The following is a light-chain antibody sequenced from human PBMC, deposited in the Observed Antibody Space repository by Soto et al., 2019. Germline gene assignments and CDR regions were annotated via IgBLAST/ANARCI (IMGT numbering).Light chain of an antibody. CDR2: GAS. CDR1: QSVSSN. V-gene: IGKV3-15*01. CDR3: QQYNNWPKT. J-gene: IGKJ1*01. Sequence: EIVMTQSPATLSVSPGARATLSCRASQSVSSNLAWYQQQPGQAPRLLIYGASTKATGIPSRFSGSGSGTEFTLAISSLQSEDFAVYYCQQYNNWPKTFGQGTKVEIE.